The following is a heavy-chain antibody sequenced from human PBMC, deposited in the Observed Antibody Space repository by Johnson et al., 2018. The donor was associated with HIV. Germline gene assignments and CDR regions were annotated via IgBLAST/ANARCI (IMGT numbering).Heavy chain of an antibody. J-gene: IGHJ3*02. CDR3: ARGDHYDSSGFYFGAAFDS. CDR1: GFTFSSHW. V-gene: IGHV3-7*03. D-gene: IGHD3-22*01. CDR2: IKTDGSEK. Sequence: EVQLVESGGGLVQPGGSLRLSCAVSGFTFSSHWMTWVRQAPGKGLEWLANIKTDGSEKYYVDSVKGRFTISRDNARNSVYLQMNSLRAEDTAVYYCARGDHYDSSGFYFGAAFDSWGQGTMVTVSS.